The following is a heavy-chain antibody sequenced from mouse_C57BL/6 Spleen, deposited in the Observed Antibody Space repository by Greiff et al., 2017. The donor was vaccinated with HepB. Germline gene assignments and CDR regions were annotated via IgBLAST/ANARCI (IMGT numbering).Heavy chain of an antibody. CDR3: AREGGYDGYYMRSGAMDY. CDR1: GYSITSGYY. V-gene: IGHV3-6*01. J-gene: IGHJ4*01. CDR2: ISYDGSN. Sequence: EVQLVESGPGLVKPSQSLSLTCSVTGYSITSGYYWNWIRQFPGNKLEWMGYISYDGSNNYNPSLKNRISITRDTSKNQFFLKLNSVTTEDTATYYCAREGGYDGYYMRSGAMDYWGQGTSVTVSS. D-gene: IGHD2-3*01.